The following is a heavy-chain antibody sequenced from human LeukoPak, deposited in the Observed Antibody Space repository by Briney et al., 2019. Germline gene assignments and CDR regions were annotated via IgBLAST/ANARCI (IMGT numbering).Heavy chain of an antibody. CDR1: GGTFSSYA. D-gene: IGHD6-6*01. V-gene: IGHV1-69*04. J-gene: IGHJ6*02. Sequence: AASVKVSCKASGGTFSSYAISWVRQAPGQGLEWMGRIIPILGIANYAQKFQGRVTITADKSTSTAYMELSSLKSEDTAVYYCARDAQSIAARYYYYYGMDVWGQGTTVTVSS. CDR2: IIPILGIA. CDR3: ARDAQSIAARYYYYYGMDV.